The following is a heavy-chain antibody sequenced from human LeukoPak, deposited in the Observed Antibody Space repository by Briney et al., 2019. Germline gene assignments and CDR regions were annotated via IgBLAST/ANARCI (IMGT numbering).Heavy chain of an antibody. D-gene: IGHD3-16*01. CDR3: ARGGGAEVEN. Sequence: SGTLSLTCAVYVGSFRGYYWSWIRQPPGKGLEWIGEINHSGSHNYNPSLKSRVTISVDKSKNQFSLKLSSVTAADTAVYYCARGGGAEVENWGQGTMVTVSS. CDR1: VGSFRGYY. V-gene: IGHV4-34*01. CDR2: INHSGSH. J-gene: IGHJ3*01.